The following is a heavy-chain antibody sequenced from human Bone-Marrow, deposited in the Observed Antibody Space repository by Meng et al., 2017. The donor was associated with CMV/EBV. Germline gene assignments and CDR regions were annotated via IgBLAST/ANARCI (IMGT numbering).Heavy chain of an antibody. Sequence: GESLKISCAASGFTFSSYSMNWVRQAPGKGLEWVSVIYSCGSTYYADSVKGRFTISRDNSKNTLYLQMNSLRAEDTAVYYCARGQGYCSSTSCYRPQTDYYYYYGMDVWGQGTTVTVS. J-gene: IGHJ6*02. V-gene: IGHV3-53*05. D-gene: IGHD2-2*01. CDR1: GFTFSSYS. CDR3: ARGQGYCSSTSCYRPQTDYYYYYGMDV. CDR2: IYSCGST.